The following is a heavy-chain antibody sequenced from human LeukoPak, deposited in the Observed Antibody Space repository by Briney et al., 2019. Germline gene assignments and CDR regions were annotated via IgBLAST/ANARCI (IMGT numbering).Heavy chain of an antibody. V-gene: IGHV1-2*02. CDR1: GYTFTNYY. Sequence: GASVKVSCKASGYTFTNYYMHWVRQAPGQGLEWMGWINPNSGGTNYAQKFQGRVTMTRDTSISTAYMELSRLRSDDTAVYYCAKEGSIAAAGTGFDPWGQGTLVTVSS. J-gene: IGHJ5*02. D-gene: IGHD6-13*01. CDR3: AKEGSIAAAGTGFDP. CDR2: INPNSGGT.